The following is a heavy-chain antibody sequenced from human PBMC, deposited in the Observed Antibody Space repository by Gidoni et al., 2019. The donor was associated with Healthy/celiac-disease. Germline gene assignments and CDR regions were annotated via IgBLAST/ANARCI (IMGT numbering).Heavy chain of an antibody. V-gene: IGHV1-3*01. J-gene: IGHJ4*02. D-gene: IGHD5-18*01. CDR3: ARGGYSYGYIPDKNPDY. CDR1: GYTFPRYA. Sequence: QVQLVQSGAEVKKPGASVKVSCKASGYTFPRYAMHWVRQAPGQRLEWMGWINAGNGNTKYSQKFQGRVTITRDTSASTAYMELSSLRSEDTAVYYCARGGYSYGYIPDKNPDYWGQGTLVTVSS. CDR2: INAGNGNT.